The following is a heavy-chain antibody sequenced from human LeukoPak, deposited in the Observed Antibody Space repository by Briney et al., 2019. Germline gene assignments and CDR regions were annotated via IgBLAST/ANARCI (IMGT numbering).Heavy chain of an antibody. CDR3: AKGNVEMATPQDY. CDR1: GFTFSSYA. V-gene: IGHV3-30*04. Sequence: GGSLRLSCAASGFTFSSYAMHWVRQAPGKGLEWVAVISYDGSNKYYADSVKGRFTISRDNSKNTLYLQMNSLRAEDTALYYCAKGNVEMATPQDYWGQGTLVTVSS. J-gene: IGHJ4*02. D-gene: IGHD5-12*01. CDR2: ISYDGSNK.